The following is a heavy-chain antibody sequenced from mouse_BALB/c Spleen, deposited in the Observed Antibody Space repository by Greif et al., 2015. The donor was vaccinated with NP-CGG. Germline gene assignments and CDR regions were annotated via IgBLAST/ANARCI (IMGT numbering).Heavy chain of an antibody. J-gene: IGHJ2*01. CDR1: GYSFTSYW. CDR3: TREATVVAKDFDY. Sequence: EVQLQQSGTVLARPGASVKMSCKASGYSFTSYWMHWVKQRPGQGLEWIGAIYPGNSDTSYNQKFKGKAKLTAVTSASTAYMELSSLTNEDSAVYYCTREATVVAKDFDYWGQGTTLTVSS. D-gene: IGHD1-1*01. CDR2: IYPGNSDT. V-gene: IGHV1-5*01.